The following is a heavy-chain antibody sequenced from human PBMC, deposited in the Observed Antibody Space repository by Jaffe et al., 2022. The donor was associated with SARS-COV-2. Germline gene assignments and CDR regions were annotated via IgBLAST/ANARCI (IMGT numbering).Heavy chain of an antibody. CDR3: ARLRFLGSTDGNQAGPLYYYFYGMDV. D-gene: IGHD3-3*01. CDR1: GFNFSTYS. V-gene: IGHV3-21*02. J-gene: IGHJ6*02. CDR2: ISSDNYI. Sequence: EVQLVESGGGLVKPGGSLRLSCEASGFNFSTYSVNWVRQAPGKGLEWVSYISSDNYINYADSVKGRFTISRDNAKNSVCLELNSLRAEDTAVYYCARLRFLGSTDGNQAGPLYYYFYGMDVWGQGTTVTVSS.